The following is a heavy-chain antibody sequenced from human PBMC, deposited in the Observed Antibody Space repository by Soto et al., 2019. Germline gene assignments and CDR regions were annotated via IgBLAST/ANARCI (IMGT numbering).Heavy chain of an antibody. CDR3: ARDRNTMVRGHYFDY. J-gene: IGHJ4*02. CDR1: GGTFSSYA. CDR2: IIPIFGTA. D-gene: IGHD3-10*01. V-gene: IGHV1-69*01. Sequence: SVKVSCKASGGTFSSYAISWVRQAPGQGLEWMGGIIPIFGTANYAQKFQGRVTITADESTSTAYMELSSLRSEDTAVYYCARDRNTMVRGHYFDYWGQGTMGHRLL.